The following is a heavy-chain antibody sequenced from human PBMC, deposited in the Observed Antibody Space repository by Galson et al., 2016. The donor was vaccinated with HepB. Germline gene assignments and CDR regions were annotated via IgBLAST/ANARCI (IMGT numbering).Heavy chain of an antibody. Sequence: PALVKPTQTLTLTCTLSGLSLNTRGAAVGWIRQPPGKSPEWLALIYWADDKPYTPSLESRLTIIKDISKNQVVLTLTDMDPVDTATYYCGHQEGVRDFDYWGQGTLVTVSS. CDR3: GHQEGVRDFDY. CDR2: IYWADDK. V-gene: IGHV2-5*02. D-gene: IGHD2-8*01. CDR1: GLSLNTRGAA. J-gene: IGHJ4*02.